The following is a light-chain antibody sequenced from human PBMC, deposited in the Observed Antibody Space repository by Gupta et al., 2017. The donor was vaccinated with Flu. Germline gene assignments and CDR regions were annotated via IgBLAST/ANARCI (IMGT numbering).Light chain of an antibody. Sequence: QSALTQPAPVSGSPGQSITISCTGTSSDVGSYNLVSWYQQHPGKAPKLMIYEGSKRPSGVSNRFSGSKSGNTASLTISGLQAEDEADYYCCSYAGSIWVFGGGTKLTVL. CDR2: EGS. CDR1: SSDVGSYNL. V-gene: IGLV2-23*01. CDR3: CSYAGSIWV. J-gene: IGLJ3*02.